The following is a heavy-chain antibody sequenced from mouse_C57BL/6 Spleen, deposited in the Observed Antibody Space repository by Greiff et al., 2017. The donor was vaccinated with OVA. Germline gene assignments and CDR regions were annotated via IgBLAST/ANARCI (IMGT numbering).Heavy chain of an antibody. Sequence: EVQLRQSGAELVRPGASVKLSCTASGFNIKDDYMHWVKQRPEQGLEWIGWIDPENGDTEYASKFQGKATITADTSSNTAYLQLSSLTSEDTAVYYCTTGGYDVGYYFDYWRQGTTLTVSS. CDR2: IDPENGDT. V-gene: IGHV14-4*01. CDR1: GFNIKDDY. CDR3: TTGGYDVGYYFDY. D-gene: IGHD2-2*01. J-gene: IGHJ2*01.